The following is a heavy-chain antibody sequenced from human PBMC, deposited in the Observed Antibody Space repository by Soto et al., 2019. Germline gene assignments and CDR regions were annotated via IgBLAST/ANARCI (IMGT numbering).Heavy chain of an antibody. V-gene: IGHV4-59*01. J-gene: IGHJ4*02. D-gene: IGHD3-10*01. Sequence: SETLSLTCTVSGGSISSYYWSWIRQPPGKGLEWIGYIYYSGSTNYNPSLKSRVTISVDTSKNQFSLKLSSVTAADTAVYYCARQYYYGSGSRTFDYWGQGTLVTVSS. CDR2: IYYSGST. CDR3: ARQYYYGSGSRTFDY. CDR1: GGSISSYY.